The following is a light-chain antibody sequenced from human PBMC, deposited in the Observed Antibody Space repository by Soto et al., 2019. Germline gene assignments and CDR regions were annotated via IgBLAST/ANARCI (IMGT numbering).Light chain of an antibody. Sequence: DIQMTQSPSSVSASVGDTVTITCRASQGIYSRLAWYQQKPGKAPELLIYATSTLQNGVPSRFSGSGFGTDFTPSISSLQHDDSESYSCQQSDDFPLTLGGGTKVDIK. CDR2: ATS. J-gene: IGKJ4*01. CDR3: QQSDDFPLT. V-gene: IGKV1D-12*01. CDR1: QGIYSR.